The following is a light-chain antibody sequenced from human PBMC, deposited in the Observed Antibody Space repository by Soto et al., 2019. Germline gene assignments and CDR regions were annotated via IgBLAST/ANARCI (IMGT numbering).Light chain of an antibody. CDR2: DAS. Sequence: EIVLTQSPVTLSLSPGERATLSCRASQSISTYLAWYQQKPGQAPRLLIYDASERATGIPARFSGSGSGTDFTLTISSLEPEDFAGYYCQQRSHWPHFSFGPGTRVDIK. CDR1: QSISTY. CDR3: QQRSHWPHFS. V-gene: IGKV3-11*01. J-gene: IGKJ3*01.